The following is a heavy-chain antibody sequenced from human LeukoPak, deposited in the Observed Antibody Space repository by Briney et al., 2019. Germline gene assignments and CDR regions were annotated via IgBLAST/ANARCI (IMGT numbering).Heavy chain of an antibody. CDR2: ISAYNGNT. CDR3: ARDRDMIAFGGVIADY. Sequence: ASVKVSCKASGYTFTSYGISWVRQAPGQGLEWMGWISAYNGNTNYAQKLQGRVTVTTDTSTSTAYMARRSLRSDDTAVYYFARDRDMIAFGGVIADYWGQGTLVTVSS. D-gene: IGHD3-16*02. CDR1: GYTFTSYG. J-gene: IGHJ4*02. V-gene: IGHV1-18*04.